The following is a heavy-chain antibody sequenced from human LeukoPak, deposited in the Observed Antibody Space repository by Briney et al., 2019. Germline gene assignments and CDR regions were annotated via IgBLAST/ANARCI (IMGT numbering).Heavy chain of an antibody. CDR1: GFTFSDHY. V-gene: IGHV3-72*01. J-gene: IGHJ4*02. D-gene: IGHD3-10*01. Sequence: PGGSLRLSCAASGFTFSDHYMDWVRQAPGKGLEWVGRTRNKANSYTTEYAASVKGRFTISRDDSKNSLYLQMYSLKTEDTAVYYCARDRGAYYFDYWGQGTLVTVSS. CDR3: ARDRGAYYFDY. CDR2: TRNKANSYTT.